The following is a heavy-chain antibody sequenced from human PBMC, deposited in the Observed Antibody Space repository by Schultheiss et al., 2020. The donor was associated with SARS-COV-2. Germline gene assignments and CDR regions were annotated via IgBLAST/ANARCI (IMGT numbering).Heavy chain of an antibody. Sequence: GGSLRLSCAASGFTSSSYGMHWVRQAPGKGLEWVAVISYDGSNKYYADSVKGRFTISRDNSKNTLYLQMNSLRAEDTAVYYCAKDRWFHDGSGSYYYYYYGMDVWGQGTTVTVSS. D-gene: IGHD3-10*01. CDR1: GFTSSSYG. CDR3: AKDRWFHDGSGSYYYYYYGMDV. V-gene: IGHV3-30*18. J-gene: IGHJ6*02. CDR2: ISYDGSNK.